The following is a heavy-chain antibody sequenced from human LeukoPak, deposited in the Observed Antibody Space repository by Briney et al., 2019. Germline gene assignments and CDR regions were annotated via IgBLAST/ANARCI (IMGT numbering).Heavy chain of an antibody. CDR3: ARVTGDPYFDY. V-gene: IGHV3-7*01. D-gene: IGHD3-16*01. Sequence: GESLKISCAASGFTFSSYWMSWVRQAPGKGLEWVANIKQDGSEKYYVDSVKGRFTISRDNAKNSLYLQMNSLRAEDTAVYYCARVTGDPYFDYWGQGTLVTVSS. J-gene: IGHJ4*02. CDR1: GFTFSSYW. CDR2: IKQDGSEK.